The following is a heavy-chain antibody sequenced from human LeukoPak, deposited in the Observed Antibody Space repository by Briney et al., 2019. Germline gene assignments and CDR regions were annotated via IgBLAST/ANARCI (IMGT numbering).Heavy chain of an antibody. CDR2: ISLDGGNK. J-gene: IGHJ4*02. V-gene: IGHV3-30-3*01. CDR3: ARVKQWPVSFDY. CDR1: EFTFSRYA. Sequence: GKSLRLSCAASEFTFSRYAMHWVRQAPGKGLEWVAVISLDGGNKFYADSVKGRFTISRDNSKNTLYLQMNSLRAADTAVYYCARVKQWPVSFDYWGQGTLVTVSS. D-gene: IGHD6-19*01.